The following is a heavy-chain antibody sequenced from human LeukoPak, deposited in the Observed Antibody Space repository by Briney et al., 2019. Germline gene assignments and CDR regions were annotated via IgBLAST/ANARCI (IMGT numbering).Heavy chain of an antibody. CDR1: GGSFSGYY. J-gene: IGHJ6*03. CDR2: INHSGST. D-gene: IGHD5-18*01. V-gene: IGHV4-34*01. CDR3: ARWIQLWSYTRYYYYMDV. Sequence: SETLSLTCAVYGGSFSGYYWSWIRQPPGKGLEWIGEINHSGSTNYNPSLKSRVTISVDTSKNQFSLKLSSVTAADTAVYYCARWIQLWSYTRYYYYMDVWGRGTTVTVSS.